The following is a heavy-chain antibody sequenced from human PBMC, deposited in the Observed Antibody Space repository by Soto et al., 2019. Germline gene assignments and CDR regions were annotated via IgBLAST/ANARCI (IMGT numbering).Heavy chain of an antibody. V-gene: IGHV3-9*01. CDR2: INWNSGSI. Sequence: GGSLRLSCAASGFTFDDYAMHWVRQVPGKGLEWVSGINWNSGSIGYGDSVKGRFAISRDNAKNSLYLQMNSLRAEDTAVYYCARDGLSVAGKTYYYYGMDVWGQGTTVTVSS. J-gene: IGHJ6*02. CDR1: GFTFDDYA. D-gene: IGHD6-19*01. CDR3: ARDGLSVAGKTYYYYGMDV.